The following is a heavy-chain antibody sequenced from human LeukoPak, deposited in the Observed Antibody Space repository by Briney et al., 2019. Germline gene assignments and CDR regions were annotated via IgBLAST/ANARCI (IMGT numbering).Heavy chain of an antibody. CDR2: ISGSGIST. D-gene: IGHD2-2*01. CDR1: GFTFSSYG. J-gene: IGHJ6*03. CDR3: AKTGCGSTSCYSPAYYYYYMDV. Sequence: GGTLRLSCAASGFTFSSYGMSWVRQAPGKGLKWVSAISGSGISTYYADSVKGRFTISRDNSKNTLYLQMNSLRAEDPAVYYCAKTGCGSTSCYSPAYYYYYMDVWGKGTTVTISS. V-gene: IGHV3-23*01.